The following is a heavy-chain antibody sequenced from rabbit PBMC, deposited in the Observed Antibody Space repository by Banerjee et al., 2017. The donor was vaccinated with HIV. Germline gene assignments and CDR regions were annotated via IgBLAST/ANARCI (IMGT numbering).Heavy chain of an antibody. D-gene: IGHD6-1*01. CDR1: GFSFSSDYF. CDR2: IDGGSSGGT. Sequence: QEQLVESGGGLVQPEGSLTLTCTASGFSFSSDYFMCWVRQAPGKGLEWIACIDGGSSGGTYYASWAKGRFTISKTSSTTVTLQMTSLTAADTATYFCARENIHAGGGTYGNAWNLWGPGTLVTVS. V-gene: IGHV1S45*01. J-gene: IGHJ4*01. CDR3: ARENIHAGGGTYGNAWNL.